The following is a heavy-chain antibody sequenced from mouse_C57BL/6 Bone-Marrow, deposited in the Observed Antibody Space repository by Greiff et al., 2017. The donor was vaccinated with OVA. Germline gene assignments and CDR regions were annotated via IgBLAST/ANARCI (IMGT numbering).Heavy chain of an antibody. CDR2: IDPNSGGT. CDR3: ARPRHLPYYCSSEFAY. D-gene: IGHD1-1*01. CDR1: GYTFTSYW. Sequence: QVQLQQPGAELVKPGASVKLSCKASGYTFTSYWMHWVKQRPGRGLEWIGRIDPNSGGTKYNEKFKSKATLTVDKPSSTADMQLSSLTSEDSAVYYCARPRHLPYYCSSEFAYWGQGTLVTVSA. J-gene: IGHJ3*01. V-gene: IGHV1-72*01.